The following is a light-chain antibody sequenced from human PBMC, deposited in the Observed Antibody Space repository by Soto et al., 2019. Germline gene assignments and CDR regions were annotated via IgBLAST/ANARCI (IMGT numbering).Light chain of an antibody. Sequence: DVQMTQSPSSLSASVGDRVTITCRASQRIRNYLNWYQQKPGKAPKLLIFAASILQSGVPSRFSGSGSGTDFTLTISSLQPEDFATYYCQQSYSTPRVTFGQGTKVEIK. CDR1: QRIRNY. J-gene: IGKJ1*01. CDR3: QQSYSTPRVT. V-gene: IGKV1-39*01. CDR2: AAS.